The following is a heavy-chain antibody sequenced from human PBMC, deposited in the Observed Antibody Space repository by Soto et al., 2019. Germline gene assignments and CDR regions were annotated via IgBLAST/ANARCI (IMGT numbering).Heavy chain of an antibody. J-gene: IGHJ4*02. Sequence: SETLSLTCIVSGESISSSSYYWGWIRQPPGKGLEWIGRIYYSGRTYYNPSFKSRVTISTDTSKNQFSLKLSSVTATDTAVYYYNTLPRAYFDSWGQGTPVTVSS. V-gene: IGHV4-39*01. CDR1: GESISSSSYY. CDR3: NTLPRAYFDS. CDR2: IYYSGRT.